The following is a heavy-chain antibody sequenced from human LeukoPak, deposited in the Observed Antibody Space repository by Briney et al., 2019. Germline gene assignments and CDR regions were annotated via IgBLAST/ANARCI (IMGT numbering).Heavy chain of an antibody. CDR2: ITNSGSTI. CDR1: GFTFSIFG. CDR3: AREFPPHCSSTSCYPDH. J-gene: IGHJ5*02. D-gene: IGHD2-2*01. Sequence: GGSLRLSCTVSGFTFSIFGMNWVRQAPGKGLEWVAYITNSGSTIDYADSVKGRFTISRDSAKNSLYLQMDSLRDEDTAMYYCAREFPPHCSSTSCYPDHWGQGTLVTVSS. V-gene: IGHV3-48*03.